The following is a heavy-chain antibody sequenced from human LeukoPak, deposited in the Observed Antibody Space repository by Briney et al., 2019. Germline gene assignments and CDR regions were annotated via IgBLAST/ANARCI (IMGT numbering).Heavy chain of an antibody. Sequence: GGSLRLSCAASGFTFSSYSMNWVRQAPGKGLEWVSYISSSSSTIYYADSVKGRFTISRDNSKNTLYLQMGSLRAEDMAVYYCARAPTPRGVIPYYFDYWGQGTLVTVSS. J-gene: IGHJ4*02. CDR1: GFTFSSYS. CDR2: ISSSSSTI. D-gene: IGHD3-10*01. V-gene: IGHV3-48*01. CDR3: ARAPTPRGVIPYYFDY.